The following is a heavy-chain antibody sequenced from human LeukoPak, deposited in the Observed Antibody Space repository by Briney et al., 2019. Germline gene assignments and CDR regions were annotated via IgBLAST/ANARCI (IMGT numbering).Heavy chain of an antibody. CDR2: INHSGST. V-gene: IGHV4-34*01. Sequence: SETLSLTCAVYGGSFSGYYWSWIRQPPGKGLEWIGEINHSGSTNYNPSLKSRVTISVDTSKNQFPLKMSSVTAADTAVYYCARRRYSSSRFAFDIWGQGTMVTVSS. D-gene: IGHD6-6*01. CDR3: ARRRYSSSRFAFDI. J-gene: IGHJ3*02. CDR1: GGSFSGYY.